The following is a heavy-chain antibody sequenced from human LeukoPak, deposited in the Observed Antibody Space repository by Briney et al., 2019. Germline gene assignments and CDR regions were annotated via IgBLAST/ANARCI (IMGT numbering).Heavy chain of an antibody. D-gene: IGHD3-9*01. Sequence: ASVKVSCKASGYTFTSYGISWVRQAPGQGLEWMGWISAYNGNTNYAQKLQGRVTMTTDTSTSTAHMELRSLRSDDTAVYYCARWEVPYYDILTGYGAWDYWGQGTLVTVPS. V-gene: IGHV1-18*01. CDR2: ISAYNGNT. CDR1: GYTFTSYG. J-gene: IGHJ4*02. CDR3: ARWEVPYYDILTGYGAWDY.